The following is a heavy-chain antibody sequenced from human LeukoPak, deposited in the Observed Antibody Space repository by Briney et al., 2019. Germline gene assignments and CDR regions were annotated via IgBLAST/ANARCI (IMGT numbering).Heavy chain of an antibody. CDR2: IRYDGSNK. J-gene: IGHJ3*02. Sequence: GGSLRLSCAASGFIFNSYGMHWVRQAPGKGLEWVAFIRYDGSNKYYADSVKGRFTISRDNSKNTLYLQMNSLRAEDTAVYYCAKATPSYSYGYYDAFDIWGQGTMVTVSS. D-gene: IGHD5-18*01. CDR1: GFIFNSYG. CDR3: AKATPSYSYGYYDAFDI. V-gene: IGHV3-30*02.